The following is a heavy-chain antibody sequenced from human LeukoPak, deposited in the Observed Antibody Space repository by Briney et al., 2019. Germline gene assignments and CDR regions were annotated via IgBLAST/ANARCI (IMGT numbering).Heavy chain of an antibody. CDR1: GFTFSSYE. D-gene: IGHD1-26*01. J-gene: IGHJ4*02. CDR2: ITTSGTST. V-gene: IGHV3-48*03. Sequence: GGSLRLSCATSGFTFSSYEMNWVRQAPGKGLEWISYITTSGTSTYYADSVKGRFTISRDNGKTALSLQMNSLRAEDTAVYYCVVHSATSWYWGQGTLVTVSS. CDR3: VVHSATSWY.